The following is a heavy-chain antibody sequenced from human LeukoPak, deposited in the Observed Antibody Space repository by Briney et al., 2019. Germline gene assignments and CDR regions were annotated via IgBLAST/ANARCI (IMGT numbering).Heavy chain of an antibody. CDR3: AKDPDCTSGVCYTFFDY. V-gene: IGHV3-23*01. J-gene: IGHJ4*02. D-gene: IGHD2-8*01. Sequence: GGSLRLSCAASGFTFTSSAMSWVRQAPGKGLEWVSVISGSGHTTDYADSVKGRFTVSRDNSKNTLYLQMNSLRAEDTAVYYCAKDPDCTSGVCYTFFDYWGQGTLVTVSS. CDR1: GFTFTSSA. CDR2: ISGSGHTT.